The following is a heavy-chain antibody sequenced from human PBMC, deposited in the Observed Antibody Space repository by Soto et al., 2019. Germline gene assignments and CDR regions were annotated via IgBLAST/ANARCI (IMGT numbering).Heavy chain of an antibody. V-gene: IGHV4-39*01. CDR3: ARHVNLPLAGTGFDH. D-gene: IGHD6-19*01. J-gene: IGHJ4*02. CDR2: IYYSGST. Sequence: PSETLSLTCTVSGGSISSSSYYWGWIRQPPGKGLEWIGNIYYSGSTYYNPSLKSRVTISVDTSKNQFSLKLSSVTAADTAVYYCARHVNLPLAGTGFDHWGQGTQVTVSS. CDR1: GGSISSSSYY.